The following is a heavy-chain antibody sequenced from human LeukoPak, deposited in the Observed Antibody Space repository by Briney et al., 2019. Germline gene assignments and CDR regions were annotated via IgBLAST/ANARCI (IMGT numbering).Heavy chain of an antibody. Sequence: GGSLRLSCAASGFDFSDFCMSWVRQAPGMGLEWVATINKDGSDKYYLDSVKGRFTISRDNAKNSLYLQMNSLRVEDTAVYYCATMRWTTRPEDYWGQGTLVTVSS. CDR2: INKDGSDK. V-gene: IGHV3-7*01. CDR3: ATMRWTTRPEDY. CDR1: GFDFSDFC. D-gene: IGHD6-6*01. J-gene: IGHJ4*02.